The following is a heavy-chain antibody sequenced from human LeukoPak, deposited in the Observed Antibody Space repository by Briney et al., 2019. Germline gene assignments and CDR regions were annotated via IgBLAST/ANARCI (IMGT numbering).Heavy chain of an antibody. J-gene: IGHJ4*02. V-gene: IGHV4-38-2*02. Sequence: SETLSLTCTVSGYSISSGYYWGWIRQPPGKGLEWIGSIYHSGRTFYNPSLKSRVTISVDTSKNQFSLKLSSVTAADTAVYYCARGELWYDYWGQGTLVTVSS. CDR2: IYHSGRT. CDR1: GYSISSGYY. D-gene: IGHD3-10*01. CDR3: ARGELWYDY.